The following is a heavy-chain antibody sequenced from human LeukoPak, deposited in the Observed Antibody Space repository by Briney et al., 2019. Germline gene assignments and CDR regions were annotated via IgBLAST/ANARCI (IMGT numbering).Heavy chain of an antibody. CDR3: ARDSGTTGEVKFDP. Sequence: PSETLSLTCAVSGGSISSSNWWSWVRQPPGKGLEWIGEIHPTGSTNYNPSLKSRVTISLDTSKNQFSLKMTSVIAADTAVYYCARDSGTTGEVKFDPWGQGTLVTVSS. J-gene: IGHJ5*02. CDR1: GGSISSSNW. D-gene: IGHD4-17*01. V-gene: IGHV4-4*02. CDR2: IHPTGST.